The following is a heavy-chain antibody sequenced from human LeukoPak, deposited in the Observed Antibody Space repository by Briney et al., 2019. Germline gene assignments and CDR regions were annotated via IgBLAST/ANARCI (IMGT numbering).Heavy chain of an antibody. Sequence: SETLSLTCAVSGGSFSAYYWSWIRQPPGKGLEWIWDINHSGSTNYNPSLKSRVTIAVDTSKNQFSLKLSSVTAADTAVYYCATRSHWGQGTLVTVSS. CDR3: ATRSH. J-gene: IGHJ4*02. V-gene: IGHV4-34*01. CDR2: INHSGST. CDR1: GGSFSAYY. D-gene: IGHD3-10*01.